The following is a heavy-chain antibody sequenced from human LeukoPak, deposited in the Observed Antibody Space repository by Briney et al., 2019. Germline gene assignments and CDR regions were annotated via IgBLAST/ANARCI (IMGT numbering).Heavy chain of an antibody. J-gene: IGHJ6*03. CDR3: ASVRYSSSWFDYYYYYYMDV. CDR1: GGTSSSYA. Sequence: ASVKVSCKASGGTSSSYAISWVRQAPGQGLEWMGGIIPIFGTANYAQKFQGRVTITADKSTSTAYMELSSLRSEDTAVYYCASVRYSSSWFDYYYYYYMDVWGKGTTVTVSS. CDR2: IIPIFGTA. D-gene: IGHD6-13*01. V-gene: IGHV1-69*06.